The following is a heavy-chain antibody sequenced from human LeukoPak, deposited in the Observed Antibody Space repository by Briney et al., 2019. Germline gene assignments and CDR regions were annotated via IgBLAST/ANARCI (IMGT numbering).Heavy chain of an antibody. CDR3: ARGRGYSGTAKSPYYFDY. CDR2: INAASGNT. Sequence: ASVKVSCKASGYTFTSYAIHWMRQAPGQRLEWMGWINAASGNTKYSQKFQDRVTITRDTSASTVYMELSSLGSEDTAVYYCARGRGYSGTAKSPYYFDYWGQETLVTVSS. D-gene: IGHD6-13*01. J-gene: IGHJ4*02. CDR1: GYTFTSYA. V-gene: IGHV1-3*01.